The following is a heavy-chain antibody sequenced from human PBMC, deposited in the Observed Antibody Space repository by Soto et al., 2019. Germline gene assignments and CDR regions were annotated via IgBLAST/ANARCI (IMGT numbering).Heavy chain of an antibody. CDR3: AREDSGDYFAYFDY. Sequence: QVQLVESGVGAVQPGRSLRLSCAASGFTFNHFAMHWVRQAPGKGLDWVAVISYDGRRKSYADSVKGRFTISRDNSERTLDLQMNNLTSQDTGIYYCAREDSGDYFAYFDYWGQGSLVAVSS. V-gene: IGHV3-30*04. CDR2: ISYDGRRK. J-gene: IGHJ4*02. D-gene: IGHD1-26*01. CDR1: GFTFNHFA.